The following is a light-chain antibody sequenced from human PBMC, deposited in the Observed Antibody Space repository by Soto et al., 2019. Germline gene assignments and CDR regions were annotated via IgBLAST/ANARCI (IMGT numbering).Light chain of an antibody. Sequence: QSVLTQPPSASGSPGQSVTISCTGTSSDVGGYNYVSWYQQHPGKAPKLMIYEVSKRPSGGPDRFSGSKSGNTASLTVSGLQAEDEAEYYCCLSISSTTDVF. CDR1: SSDVGGYNY. CDR3: CLSISSTTDV. V-gene: IGLV2-8*01. CDR2: EVS. J-gene: IGLJ1*01.